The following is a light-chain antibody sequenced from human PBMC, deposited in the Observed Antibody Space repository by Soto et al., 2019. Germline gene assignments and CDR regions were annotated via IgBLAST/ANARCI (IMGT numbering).Light chain of an antibody. CDR2: QAF. J-gene: IGKJ1*01. V-gene: IGKV1-5*03. Sequence: DIQMTQSPSTLSASAGDRVLITCRASQTISRRFAWYQQKPGKAPKLLIYQAFTLESGIPSRFSGSGSGTEFPLTISRLQPDDFATYYRQQYNHSRTFGQGTKVEIK. CDR1: QTISRR. CDR3: QQYNHSRT.